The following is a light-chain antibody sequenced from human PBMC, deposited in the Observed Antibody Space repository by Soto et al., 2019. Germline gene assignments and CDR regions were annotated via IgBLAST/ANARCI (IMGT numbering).Light chain of an antibody. CDR2: VAP. CDR1: QGISSY. J-gene: IGKJ1*01. Sequence: QLTQSPCSLSASVVDRVTITCRASQGISSYLAWYQVKPGKAPKLLLSVAPGFQGDVPSYFSGSGSGTDFTLTISSLQPEDFATYYCQQSYSSPRPFGQRTKADIK. V-gene: IGKV1-39*01. CDR3: QQSYSSPRP.